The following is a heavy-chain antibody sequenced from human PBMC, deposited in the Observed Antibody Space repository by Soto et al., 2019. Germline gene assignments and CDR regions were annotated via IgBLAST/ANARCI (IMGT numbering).Heavy chain of an antibody. CDR2: INSDGSTV. Sequence: GGSLRLSCAASGFTFSNSWVHWVRQAPGKGLVWVSRINSDGSTVNYADSMKGRFTISRDNAKNTLYLQMDSLRADDTAMYYCARAGNYRFDYWGQGTLVTVSS. CDR3: ARAGNYRFDY. J-gene: IGHJ4*02. CDR1: GFTFSNSW. V-gene: IGHV3-74*01. D-gene: IGHD3-10*01.